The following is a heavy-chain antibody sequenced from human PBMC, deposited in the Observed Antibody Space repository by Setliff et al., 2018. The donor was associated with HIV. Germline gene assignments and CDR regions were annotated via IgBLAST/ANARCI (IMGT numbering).Heavy chain of an antibody. Sequence: GASVKVSCKASGYTLTGYYMHWVRLAPGLGLEWMGWINPHSGNTDFAQRFQGRITMTRDTSISTAYMELSRLRSDDTAVYYCARGGTIFGVVISNYYYMDVWGKGTTVTVSS. CDR2: INPHSGNT. CDR1: GYTLTGYY. V-gene: IGHV1-2*02. D-gene: IGHD3-3*01. CDR3: ARGGTIFGVVISNYYYMDV. J-gene: IGHJ6*03.